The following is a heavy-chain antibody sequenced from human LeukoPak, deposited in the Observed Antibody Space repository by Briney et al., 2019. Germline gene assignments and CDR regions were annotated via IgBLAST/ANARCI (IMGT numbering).Heavy chain of an antibody. D-gene: IGHD3-22*01. Sequence: SLRLSCAASGFTFDDYAMNWVPQAPGKGLEWVSGISWNSGSIGYADSVKGRFTISRDNAKNTLYLQMNSLRGEDTAVYYCARGRGREYDSIGYYKDWGQGTLVTVSS. CDR1: GFTFDDYA. CDR3: ARGRGREYDSIGYYKD. J-gene: IGHJ4*02. V-gene: IGHV3-9*01. CDR2: ISWNSGSI.